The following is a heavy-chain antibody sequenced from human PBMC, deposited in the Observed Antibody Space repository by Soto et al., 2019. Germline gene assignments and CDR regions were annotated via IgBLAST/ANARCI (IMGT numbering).Heavy chain of an antibody. V-gene: IGHV3-23*01. D-gene: IGHD2-2*01. CDR2: ISGSGGSP. CDR1: GFTFSSYT. CDR3: AKARCSSTTCYVPDY. J-gene: IGHJ4*02. Sequence: ELQLLESGGGLVQPGGSLRLSCAASGFTFSSYTMSWVRQAPGKGLEWVSVISGSGGSPYYADSVQGRFTISRDNPKNTLYLQMNSLRAEDTAIYYCAKARCSSTTCYVPDYWGQGTLVTVSS.